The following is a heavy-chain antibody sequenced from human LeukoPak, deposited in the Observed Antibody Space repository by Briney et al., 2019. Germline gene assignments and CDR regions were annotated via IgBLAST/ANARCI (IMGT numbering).Heavy chain of an antibody. J-gene: IGHJ4*02. Sequence: SVKVSCKASGGTFSSYAISWVRQAPGQGLEWMGRIIPILGIANYAQKFQGRVTIAADKSTSTAYMELSSLRSEDTAVYYCAKGGARPYYYDSSGYYPEYYFDYWGQGTLVTVSS. CDR1: GGTFSSYA. CDR3: AKGGARPYYYDSSGYYPEYYFDY. CDR2: IIPILGIA. D-gene: IGHD3-22*01. V-gene: IGHV1-69*04.